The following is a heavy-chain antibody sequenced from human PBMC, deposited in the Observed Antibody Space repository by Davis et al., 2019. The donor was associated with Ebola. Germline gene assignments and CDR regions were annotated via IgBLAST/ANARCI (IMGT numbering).Heavy chain of an antibody. CDR2: MNTNTGIP. V-gene: IGHV7-4-1*02. Sequence: ASVKVSCKASGYTFTEFPLNWVRQAPGQGLEWMGWMNTNTGIPTFAQGFTGRFVFSLDTSVSTTYLHISSLKAEDTAVYYCARPGEYDTSSGLPYWGQGTLVTVSS. CDR3: ARPGEYDTSSGLPY. D-gene: IGHD6-6*01. J-gene: IGHJ4*02. CDR1: GYTFTEFP.